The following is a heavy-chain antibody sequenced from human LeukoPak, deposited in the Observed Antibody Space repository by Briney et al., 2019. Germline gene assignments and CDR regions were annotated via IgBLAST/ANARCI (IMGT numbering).Heavy chain of an antibody. CDR1: GGSISSYY. CDR2: IYYSGST. V-gene: IGHV4-59*08. D-gene: IGHD2-2*01. Sequence: PSETLSLTCTVSGGSISSYYWSWIRQPPGKGLEWIGYIYYSGSTNYNPPLKSRVTISVDTSKNQFSLKLSSVTAADTAVYYCARHPISSSALDYWGQGTLVTVSS. J-gene: IGHJ4*02. CDR3: ARHPISSSALDY.